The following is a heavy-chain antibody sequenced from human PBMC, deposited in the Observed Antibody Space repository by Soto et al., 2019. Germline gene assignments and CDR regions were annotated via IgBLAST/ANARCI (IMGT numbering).Heavy chain of an antibody. D-gene: IGHD3-10*01. CDR1: GFSLSTSGVG. Sequence: QITLKESGPTLVKPTQTLTLTCTFSGFSLSTSGVGVGWIRQPPGKALEWLALIYWDDDKRYSPSLKSRLTITKDTSKNQLVLTMTNIDPVDTPTYYCAHSSTPLCFGQLFRRYYFDSWCQGTLVTVSS. CDR3: AHSSTPLCFGQLFRRYYFDS. V-gene: IGHV2-5*02. CDR2: IYWDDDK. J-gene: IGHJ4*02.